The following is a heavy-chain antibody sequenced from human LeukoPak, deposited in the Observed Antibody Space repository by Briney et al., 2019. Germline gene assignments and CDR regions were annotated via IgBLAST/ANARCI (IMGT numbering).Heavy chain of an antibody. CDR1: GFTFSDSW. CDR2: IKPDESEK. D-gene: IGHD7-27*01. J-gene: IGHJ6*02. V-gene: IGHV3-7*01. CDR3: ATYKNWVAGDV. Sequence: GGSLRLSCAASGFTFSDSWMSWVRQAPGKGPEGVANIKPDESEKFYVDSVKGRFTVSRDNARNSLFLQMNSLRVEDTAVYYCATYKNWVAGDVWGQGTTVSVSS.